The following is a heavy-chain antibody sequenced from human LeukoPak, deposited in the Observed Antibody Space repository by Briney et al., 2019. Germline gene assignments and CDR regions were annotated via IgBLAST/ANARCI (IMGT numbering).Heavy chain of an antibody. D-gene: IGHD3-22*01. CDR3: ARQGTYYYDSSGSGAFDI. Sequence: GESLKISCKGSGYSFTSYWIGWVRQMPGKGLEWMGIIYPGDSDTRYSPSFQGQVTISADKSISTAYLQWSSLKASNTAMYYCARQGTYYYDSSGSGAFDIWGQGTMVTVSS. CDR1: GYSFTSYW. CDR2: IYPGDSDT. V-gene: IGHV5-51*01. J-gene: IGHJ3*02.